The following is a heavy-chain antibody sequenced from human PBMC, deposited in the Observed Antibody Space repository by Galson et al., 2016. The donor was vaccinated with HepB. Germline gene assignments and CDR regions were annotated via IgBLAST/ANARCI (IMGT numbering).Heavy chain of an antibody. J-gene: IGHJ4*02. D-gene: IGHD3-16*02. CDR2: VYLGGSN. Sequence: SETLSLTCVVSGGSIASSNWWSWVRQPAGKVLEWIGEVYLGGSNNYDPSHEPRVTISVAKSKNQFSLNLHSVTAEDTAIYYCAIHLSTPRKRGFDCWGQGILVTVSS. CDR3: AIHLSTPRKRGFDC. V-gene: IGHV4-4*02. CDR1: GGSIASSNW.